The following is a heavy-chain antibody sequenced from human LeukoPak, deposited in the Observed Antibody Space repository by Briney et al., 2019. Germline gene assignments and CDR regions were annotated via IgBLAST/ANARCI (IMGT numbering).Heavy chain of an antibody. J-gene: IGHJ3*01. CDR2: ISSSSSYI. CDR1: GFTFSSYS. D-gene: IGHD2-2*01. Sequence: GSSLRLSCAASGFTFSSYSMNWVRQAPGNGLEWFSSISSSSSYIYYADSVKGRFTISRDNAKNSLYLQMNSLKTEDTAVYYCARGGDFGVPAPLGIDAFDFWGQGTMVTVSS. V-gene: IGHV3-21*03. CDR3: ARGGDFGVPAPLGIDAFDF.